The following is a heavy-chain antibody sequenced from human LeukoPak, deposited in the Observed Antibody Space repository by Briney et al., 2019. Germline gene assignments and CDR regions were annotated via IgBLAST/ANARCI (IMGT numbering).Heavy chain of an antibody. CDR1: GYTFHSYW. V-gene: IGHV5-51*01. CDR2: IYPGDSDT. D-gene: IGHD3-22*01. Sequence: GESLKISCKGSGYTFHSYWIAWVRQMPGKGLEWMGIIYPGDSDTRYSPSFQGQVTISADKSISTAYLQWSSLKASDTAMYYCARRGYYDSSGYYYDQVYAYWGQGTLVTVSS. CDR3: ARRGYYDSSGYYYDQVYAY. J-gene: IGHJ4*02.